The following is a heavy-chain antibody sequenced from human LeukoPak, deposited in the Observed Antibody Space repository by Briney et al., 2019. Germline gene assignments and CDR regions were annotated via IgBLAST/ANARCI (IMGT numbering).Heavy chain of an antibody. D-gene: IGHD6-19*01. CDR3: ARVWGAVAGTDYFDY. Sequence: ASVKVSCKASGYTFTGYYMHWVRQAPGQGLEWMGWINPNSGGTNYAQKFQGRVNMTGDTSISTAYMELSRLRSDDTAVYYCARVWGAVAGTDYFDYWGQGTLVTVSS. J-gene: IGHJ4*02. CDR1: GYTFTGYY. V-gene: IGHV1-2*02. CDR2: INPNSGGT.